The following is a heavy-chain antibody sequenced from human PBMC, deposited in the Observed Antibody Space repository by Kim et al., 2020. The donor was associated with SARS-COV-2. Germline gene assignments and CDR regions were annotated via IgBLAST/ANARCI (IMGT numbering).Heavy chain of an antibody. CDR2: INPNSGGT. CDR3: ARASSGYYYGPYDY. Sequence: ASVMVSCKASGYTFTGYYMHWVRQAPGQGLEWMGRINPNSGGTNYAQKFQGRVTMTRDTSISTAYMELSRLRSDDTAVYYCARASSGYYYGPYDYWGQGTLVTVSS. J-gene: IGHJ4*02. V-gene: IGHV1-2*06. D-gene: IGHD3-22*01. CDR1: GYTFTGYY.